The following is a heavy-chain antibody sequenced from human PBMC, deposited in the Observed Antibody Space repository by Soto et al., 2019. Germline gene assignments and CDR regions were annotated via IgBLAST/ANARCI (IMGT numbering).Heavy chain of an antibody. V-gene: IGHV3-21*01. CDR1: GFTFSSYS. J-gene: IGHJ3*01. Sequence: KLGGSLRLSCAASGFTFSSYSMNWVRQAPGKGLEWVSSISSSSSYIYYADSVKGRFTISRDNAKNSLYLQMNSLRAEDTAVYYCAREEITMIVVAWPDAFDLWGQGTMVTVSS. CDR3: AREEITMIVVAWPDAFDL. D-gene: IGHD3-22*01. CDR2: ISSSSSYI.